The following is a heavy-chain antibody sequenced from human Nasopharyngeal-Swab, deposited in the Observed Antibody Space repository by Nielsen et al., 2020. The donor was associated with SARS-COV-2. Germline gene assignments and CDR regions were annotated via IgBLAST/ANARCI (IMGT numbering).Heavy chain of an antibody. CDR1: GFTFSRYC. V-gene: IGHV3-33*01. J-gene: IGHJ3*01. CDR3: SRDTPYYDILTGYDGSRFEAFDL. D-gene: IGHD3-9*01. Sequence: GGSLRLSCAASGFTFSRYCIHWVRQAPGKGLEWVAVIWDDGSNTYYAASVKGRFTISRDNLKNSLCWQMNSLRAEDTAVYYWSRDTPYYDILTGYDGSRFEAFDLWGQGTMVTVSS. CDR2: IWDDGSNT.